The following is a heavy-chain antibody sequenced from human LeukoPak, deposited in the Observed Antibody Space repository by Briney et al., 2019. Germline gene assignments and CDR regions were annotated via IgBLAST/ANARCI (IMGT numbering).Heavy chain of an antibody. CDR3: AREDGTVVAKRRYFDY. CDR1: SGSISSTTYY. Sequence: SETLSLTCTVSSGSISSTTYYWGWIRQPPGKGLEWIGEIYHSGSTNYNPSLKSRVTISVDTSKNQFSLKLSSVTAADTAVYYCAREDGTVVAKRRYFDYWGQGTLVTVSS. V-gene: IGHV4-39*07. D-gene: IGHD4-23*01. CDR2: IYHSGST. J-gene: IGHJ4*02.